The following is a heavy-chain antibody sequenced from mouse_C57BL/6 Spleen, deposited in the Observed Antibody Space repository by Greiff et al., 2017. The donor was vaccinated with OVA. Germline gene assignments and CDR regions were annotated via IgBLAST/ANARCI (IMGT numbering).Heavy chain of an antibody. Sequence: EVKLVESGGGLVQPGGSLSLSCAASGFTFTDYYMSWVRQPPGKALEWLGFIRNKANGYTTEYSASVKGRFTISRDNSQSILYLQMNALRAEDSATYYCARSPYYYGSSDYWGQGTTLTVSS. CDR2: IRNKANGYTT. V-gene: IGHV7-3*01. CDR3: ARSPYYYGSSDY. CDR1: GFTFTDYY. J-gene: IGHJ2*01. D-gene: IGHD1-1*01.